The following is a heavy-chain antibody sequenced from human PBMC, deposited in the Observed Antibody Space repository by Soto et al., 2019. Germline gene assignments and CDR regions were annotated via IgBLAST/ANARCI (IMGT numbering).Heavy chain of an antibody. CDR1: GYTFTSYG. CDR2: INASNGNT. D-gene: IGHD6-19*01. V-gene: IGHV1-18*01. CDR3: ARGALVLAVGGTVYYYVGMDV. J-gene: IGHJ6*02. Sequence: ASVKVSCKAFGYTFTSYGISWVRQAPGQGLEWMGRINASNGNTNYAQKLQGRVTMTTDTSTSTAYMELSSLRSEDTAVYYCARGALVLAVGGTVYYYVGMDVWGQGTTVTVS.